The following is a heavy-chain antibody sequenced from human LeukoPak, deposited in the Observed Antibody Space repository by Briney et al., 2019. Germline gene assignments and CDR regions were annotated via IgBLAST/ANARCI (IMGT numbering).Heavy chain of an antibody. D-gene: IGHD2-21*02. V-gene: IGHV1-8*03. CDR2: MNPNSGNT. CDR1: GYTFTSYD. Sequence: ASVKVSCKASGYTFTSYDINWVRQATGQGLEWMGWMNPNSGNTGYAQKLQGRVTITRNTSISTAYMELSSLRSEDTAVYYCARKYCGGDCNSGTRAFDIWGQGTMVTVSS. CDR3: ARKYCGGDCNSGTRAFDI. J-gene: IGHJ3*02.